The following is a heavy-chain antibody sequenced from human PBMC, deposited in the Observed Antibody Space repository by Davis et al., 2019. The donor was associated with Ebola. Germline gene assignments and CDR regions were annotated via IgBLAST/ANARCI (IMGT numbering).Heavy chain of an antibody. CDR2: IKQNGSEK. CDR1: GFTFSSYC. J-gene: IGHJ5*02. CDR3: ARAFIGGYDILTADGWFDP. Sequence: GESLKISCAASGFTFSSYCMSWVRQAPGKGLEWVANIKQNGSEKYYVDSVKGRFTISRDNAKNSLYLQMNSLRAEDTAVYYCARAFIGGYDILTADGWFDPWGQGTLVTVSS. D-gene: IGHD3-9*01. V-gene: IGHV3-7*03.